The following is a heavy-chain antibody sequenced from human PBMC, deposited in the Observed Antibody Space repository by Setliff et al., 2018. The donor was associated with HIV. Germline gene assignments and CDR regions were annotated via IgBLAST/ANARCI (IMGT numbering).Heavy chain of an antibody. Sequence: GGSLRLSCAASGFSFSTYSMNWVRQALGKGLEWVSYIRSNSGAMYYADSVKGRFTISRDNAKDSLYLQMNSLRAEDTAVYYCAGTTGVAFDIWGQGTMVTVSS. D-gene: IGHD1-1*01. V-gene: IGHV3-48*01. CDR1: GFSFSTYS. J-gene: IGHJ3*02. CDR3: AGTTGVAFDI. CDR2: IRSNSGAM.